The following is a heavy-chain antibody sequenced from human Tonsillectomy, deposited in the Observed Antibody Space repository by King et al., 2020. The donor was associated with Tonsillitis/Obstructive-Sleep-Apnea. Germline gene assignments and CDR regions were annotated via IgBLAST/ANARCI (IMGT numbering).Heavy chain of an antibody. CDR3: ARGKVASGSYYVLDY. J-gene: IGHJ4*02. CDR1: GGSISSYY. Sequence: QLQESGPGLVKPSETLSLTCTVSGGSISSYYCSWLRQPPGKGLEWMGYIYYSGSTNHNPSLKSRVTISVDTSKNQFSLKLSPLIAADTAVYYCARGKVASGSYYVLDYWGQGTLVTVSS. CDR2: IYYSGST. V-gene: IGHV4-59*01. D-gene: IGHD1-26*01.